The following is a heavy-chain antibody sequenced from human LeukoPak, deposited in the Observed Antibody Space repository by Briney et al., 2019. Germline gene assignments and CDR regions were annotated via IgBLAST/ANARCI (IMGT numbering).Heavy chain of an antibody. CDR1: GFTFSSYT. V-gene: IGHV3-21*01. D-gene: IGHD4-11*01. Sequence: GGSLRLSCAVSGFTFSSYTMNWVRQAPGKGLEWVSTISTSSSYKYYADSVKGRFTISRDNAKNSLYLQMNSLRAEDTAVYYCARDLEDYNNYGEMAIWGQGTLVTVAS. CDR2: ISTSSSYK. J-gene: IGHJ4*02. CDR3: ARDLEDYNNYGEMAI.